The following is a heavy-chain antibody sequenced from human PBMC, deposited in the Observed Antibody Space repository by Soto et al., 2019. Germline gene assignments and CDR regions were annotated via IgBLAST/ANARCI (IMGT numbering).Heavy chain of an antibody. CDR3: VKWHTSNFDSLPFTGFDY. J-gene: IGHJ4*02. Sequence: GSLRLSCVASGFTFSDSVMAWVRQAPGKGLEWVSAISGGGITRYASSVTGRFSVSRDNSKNTLYLEMSSLRAEDTATYYCVKWHTSNFDSLPFTGFDYWGQGTQVTVSS. D-gene: IGHD3-22*01. CDR2: ISGGGIT. CDR1: GFTFSDSV. V-gene: IGHV3-23*01.